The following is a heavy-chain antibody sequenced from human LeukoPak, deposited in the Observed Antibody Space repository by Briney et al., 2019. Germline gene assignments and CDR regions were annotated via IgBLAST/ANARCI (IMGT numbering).Heavy chain of an antibody. CDR1: GGSISSGKYY. Sequence: SQTLSLTCTVSGGSISSGKYYWSWIRQHPGKGLEWIGYIYDSGSTYYNPSLKSRVTISVDRSKNQFSLKLSSVTATDTAVYYCGSSSGYYYVAYWGQGTLVTVSS. V-gene: IGHV4-30-4*08. D-gene: IGHD3-22*01. CDR2: IYDSGST. J-gene: IGHJ4*02. CDR3: GSSSGYYYVAY.